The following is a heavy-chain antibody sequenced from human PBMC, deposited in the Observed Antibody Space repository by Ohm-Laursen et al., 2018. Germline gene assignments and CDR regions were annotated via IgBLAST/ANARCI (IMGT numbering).Heavy chain of an antibody. V-gene: IGHV4-34*01. CDR3: AGSMVRGAHYVDY. CDR2: INHSGST. J-gene: IGHJ4*02. Sequence: GTLSLTCAVYGGSFSGYYWSWIRQPPGKGLEWIGEINHSGSTNYNPSLKSRVTISVDTSKNQFSLKLSSVTAADTAVYYCAGSMVRGAHYVDYWGQGTLVTVSS. D-gene: IGHD3-10*01. CDR1: GGSFSGYY.